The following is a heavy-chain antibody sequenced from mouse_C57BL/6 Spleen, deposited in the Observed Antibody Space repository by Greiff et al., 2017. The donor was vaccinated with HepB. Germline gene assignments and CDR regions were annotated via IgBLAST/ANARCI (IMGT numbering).Heavy chain of an antibody. J-gene: IGHJ2*01. V-gene: IGHV5-6*01. CDR3: ARGGTGLVDY. D-gene: IGHD4-1*01. Sequence: EVKVVESGGDLVKPGGSLKLSCAASGFTFSSYGMSWVRQTPDKRLEWVATISSGGSYTYYPDSVKGRFTISRDNAKNTLYLQMSSLKSEDTAMYYCARGGTGLVDYWGQGTTLTVSS. CDR1: GFTFSSYG. CDR2: ISSGGSYT.